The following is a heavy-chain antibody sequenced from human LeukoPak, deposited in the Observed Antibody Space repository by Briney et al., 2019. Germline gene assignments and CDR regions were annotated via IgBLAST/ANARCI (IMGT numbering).Heavy chain of an antibody. CDR1: GGSINSNSHH. D-gene: IGHD5-12*01. Sequence: SETLSLTCTVSGGSINSNSHHWAWIRQPPGKGLEWIGYISYSGSTNYSPSLSSRVTISLDTSKNQFSLNLSSVTAADTAVYYCARDSGYGFDYWGQGTLVTVSS. CDR2: ISYSGST. J-gene: IGHJ4*02. CDR3: ARDSGYGFDY. V-gene: IGHV4-61*01.